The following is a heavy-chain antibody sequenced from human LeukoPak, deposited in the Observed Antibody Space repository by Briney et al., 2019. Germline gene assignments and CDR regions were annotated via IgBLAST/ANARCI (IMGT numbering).Heavy chain of an antibody. CDR2: INGGHS. J-gene: IGHJ4*02. V-gene: IGHV3-23*01. D-gene: IGHD6-19*01. CDR3: AKTTVGYSSGRYPGWPVDY. Sequence: GFLRLSCAASGFSFSSFAMTWVRQAPGKGLEWVSSINGGHSYNTDSVKGRFTISRDNSRNTLYLQMNSLRAEDTAVYYCAKTTVGYSSGRYPGWPVDYWGQGTLVTVSS. CDR1: GFSFSSFA.